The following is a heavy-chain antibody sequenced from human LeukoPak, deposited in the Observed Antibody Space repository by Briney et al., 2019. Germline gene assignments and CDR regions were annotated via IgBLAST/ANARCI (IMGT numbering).Heavy chain of an antibody. Sequence: SETLSLTCTFAGGSISSYYWRWIRQPAGEGLEWIGRFYPSGGTNLNPSLKSRVSMSRATSRNQSSLNLRSVTAAVTPVNYWARAVGRSFDYWGQGTLVTVSS. J-gene: IGHJ4*02. CDR3: ARAVGRSFDY. CDR1: GGSISSYY. D-gene: IGHD1-14*01. CDR2: FYPSGGT. V-gene: IGHV4-4*07.